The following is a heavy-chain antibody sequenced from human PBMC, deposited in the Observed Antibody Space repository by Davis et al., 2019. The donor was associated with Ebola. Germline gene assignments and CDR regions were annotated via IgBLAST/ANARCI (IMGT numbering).Heavy chain of an antibody. CDR3: ARDTGFGAFDI. V-gene: IGHV3-21*01. CDR2: ISSSSSYI. CDR1: GFTFSSYS. Sequence: GESLKISCAASGFTFSSYSMNWVRQAPGKGLEWVSSISSSSSYIYYADSVKGRFTISRDNAKNSLYLQMNSLRAEDTAVYYCARDTGFGAFDIWGQGTMVTVSS. J-gene: IGHJ3*02. D-gene: IGHD2-8*02.